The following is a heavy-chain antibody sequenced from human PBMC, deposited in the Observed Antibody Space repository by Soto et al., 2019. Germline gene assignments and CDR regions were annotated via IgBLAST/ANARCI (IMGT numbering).Heavy chain of an antibody. V-gene: IGHV3-23*01. J-gene: IGHJ2*01. CDR2: ISGSGIST. Sequence: ETLSLSCAASGFTFSSYSMNWVRQAPGKGLEWVSSISGSGISTHYADSVKGRFTVSRDNSKNTLYLQMNSLRAEDTAVYNCAKEPVGPDWYFDLWGRGTLVTVSS. CDR3: AKEPVGPDWYFDL. CDR1: GFTFSSYS.